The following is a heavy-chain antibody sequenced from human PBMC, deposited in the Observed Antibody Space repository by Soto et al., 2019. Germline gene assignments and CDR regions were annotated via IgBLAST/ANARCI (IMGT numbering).Heavy chain of an antibody. CDR2: IYYNGNP. J-gene: IGHJ3*02. Sequence: SETLSLTCTVSGGSLNSGAYSWSWLRQHPGKGLQWIGYIYYNGNPYYNPSLRSRVTISVDTSKSQFSLKLSSVTAADTAVYFCAREGGSYDSGGYLIRGAFDIWGQGTMVTVSS. CDR1: GGSLNSGAYS. V-gene: IGHV4-31*03. CDR3: AREGGSYDSGGYLIRGAFDI. D-gene: IGHD3-22*01.